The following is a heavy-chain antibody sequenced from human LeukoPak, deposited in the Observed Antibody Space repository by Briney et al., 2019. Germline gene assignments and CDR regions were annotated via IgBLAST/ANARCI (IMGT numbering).Heavy chain of an antibody. CDR2: INSDGSST. J-gene: IGHJ3*02. CDR1: GFTFSSYW. V-gene: IGHV3-74*01. D-gene: IGHD3-3*01. CDR3: ARDGMYDFWSGYRLADAFDI. Sequence: GGSLRLSCAASGFTFSSYWMHWVRQAPGKGLVWVSRINSDGSSTSYADSVKGRFTISRDNAKNTLYLQMNSLRAEDTAVYYCARDGMYDFWSGYRLADAFDIWGQGTMVTVS.